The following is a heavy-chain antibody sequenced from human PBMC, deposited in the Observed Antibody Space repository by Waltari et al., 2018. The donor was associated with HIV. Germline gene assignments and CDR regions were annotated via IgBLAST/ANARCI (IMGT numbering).Heavy chain of an antibody. CDR1: RASLTSHS. CDR3: ARGNCAIGSCFAVAFPFDI. Sequence: QVQLQESGPGLVKPSDTLSLPCNVSRASLTSHSWTWLRQKPGKGLEWIGFVYYSGTTVYSPSLESRVTISVAPSRNQFSLRLRSATAADTATYYCARGNCAIGSCFAVAFPFDIWGPGTTVTVSS. V-gene: IGHV4-59*11. D-gene: IGHD2-8*01. CDR2: VYYSGTT. J-gene: IGHJ3*02.